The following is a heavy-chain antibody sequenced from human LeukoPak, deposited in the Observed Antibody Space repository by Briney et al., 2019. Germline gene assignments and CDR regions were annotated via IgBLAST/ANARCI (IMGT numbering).Heavy chain of an antibody. CDR3: ARGRVWEPNYYYYYYMDV. Sequence: PSETLSLTCAVYGGSFSGYYWSWIRQPPGKGLEWIGEINHSGSTNYNPSPKSRVTISVDTSKNQFSLKLSSVTAADTAVYYCARGRVWEPNYYYYYYMDVWGKGTTVTVSS. J-gene: IGHJ6*03. CDR1: GGSFSGYY. D-gene: IGHD1-26*01. V-gene: IGHV4-34*01. CDR2: INHSGST.